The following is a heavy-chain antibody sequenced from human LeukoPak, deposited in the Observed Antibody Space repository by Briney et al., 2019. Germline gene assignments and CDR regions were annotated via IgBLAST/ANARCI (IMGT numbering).Heavy chain of an antibody. CDR2: IYPGDSDT. D-gene: IGHD6-19*01. CDR1: GYSFTSNW. J-gene: IGHJ4*02. Sequence: GESLQISCKGSGYSFTSNWIGWVRQMPGKGLEWLGIIYPGDSDTTYSPSFQGHVTISADKSTSTAYLQWNSLKASDTAMYYCARLQGVSRGWSFDYWGQGTLVTVSS. V-gene: IGHV5-51*01. CDR3: ARLQGVSRGWSFDY.